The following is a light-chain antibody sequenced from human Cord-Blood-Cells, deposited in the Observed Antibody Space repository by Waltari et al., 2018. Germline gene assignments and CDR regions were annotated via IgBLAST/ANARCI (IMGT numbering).Light chain of an antibody. CDR3: NSRDSSGNHYV. Sequence: SSELTQDPAVSVALGQTGRIPCQGDSLRSYYASWYQQKPGQAPVLVIYGKNNRPSGIPDRFSGSSSGNTASLTITGAQAEDEADYYCNSRDSSGNHYVFGTGTKVTVL. CDR2: GKN. CDR1: SLRSYY. V-gene: IGLV3-19*01. J-gene: IGLJ1*01.